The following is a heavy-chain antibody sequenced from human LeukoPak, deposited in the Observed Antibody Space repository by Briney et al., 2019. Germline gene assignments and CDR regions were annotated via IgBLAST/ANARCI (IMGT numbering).Heavy chain of an antibody. V-gene: IGHV4-39*07. J-gene: IGHJ3*02. Sequence: SETLSLTCTVSGGSISSSSYYWGWIRQPPGKGLEWIGSIYYSGSTYYNPSLKSRVTISVDTSKNQFSLELSSVTAADTAVYYCARSLVMITFGGVIPHNAFDIWGQGTMVTVSS. CDR3: ARSLVMITFGGVIPHNAFDI. CDR1: GGSISSSSYY. CDR2: IYYSGST. D-gene: IGHD3-16*02.